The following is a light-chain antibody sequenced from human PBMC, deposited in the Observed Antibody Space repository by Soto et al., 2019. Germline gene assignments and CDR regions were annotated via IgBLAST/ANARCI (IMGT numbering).Light chain of an antibody. CDR1: QDVISSY. CDR2: GAS. Sequence: IVLTQSPGTMSLSPGERATLSCRASQDVISSYLTWYQQKPGQAARVLIYGASSRATGIQERLSGSGSGKDFTLTISRLEPEDFAVYYCKQYGSSPQVTFGQGTRLEIK. V-gene: IGKV3-20*01. J-gene: IGKJ5*01. CDR3: KQYGSSPQVT.